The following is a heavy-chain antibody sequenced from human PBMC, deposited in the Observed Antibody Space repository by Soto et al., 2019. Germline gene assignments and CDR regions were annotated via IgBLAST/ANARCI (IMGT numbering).Heavy chain of an antibody. J-gene: IGHJ4*02. CDR1: GGSFSGYY. D-gene: IGHD2-15*01. V-gene: IGHV4-34*01. Sequence: SETLSLTCAVYGGSFSGYYWSWIRQPPGKGLEWIGEINHSGSTNYNPSLKSRVTISVDTSKNQFSLKLSSVTAAATAVYYCARGRGYCSGGSCYSGGHFDYWGQGTLVTVSS. CDR3: ARGRGYCSGGSCYSGGHFDY. CDR2: INHSGST.